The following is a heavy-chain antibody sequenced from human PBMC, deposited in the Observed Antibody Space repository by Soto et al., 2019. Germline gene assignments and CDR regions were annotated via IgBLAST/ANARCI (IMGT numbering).Heavy chain of an antibody. CDR3: AKSHFGEPVYFYY. CDR2: ISGSGGST. D-gene: IGHD3-10*01. Sequence: GGSLRLSCAASGFTFSSYAMSWVRQSPGKGLEWVSAISGSGGSTYYADSVKGRFTISRDNSKNTLYLQMNSLRAEDTAVYYCAKSHFGEPVYFYYWGQGTLVTVTS. CDR1: GFTFSSYA. J-gene: IGHJ4*02. V-gene: IGHV3-23*01.